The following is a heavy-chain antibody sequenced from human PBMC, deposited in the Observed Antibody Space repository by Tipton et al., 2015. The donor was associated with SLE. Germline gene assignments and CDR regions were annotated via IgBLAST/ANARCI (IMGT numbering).Heavy chain of an antibody. Sequence: SLRLSCAASGFTFSSYGMHWVRQAPGKGLEWVAVISYDGSNKYYADSVKGRFTISRDNSKNTLYLQMNSLRAEDTAVYYCARRFDFWSGYHDYYYYYMDVWGKGTTVTVSS. D-gene: IGHD3-3*01. V-gene: IGHV3-30*03. CDR1: GFTFSSYG. CDR2: ISYDGSNK. CDR3: ARRFDFWSGYHDYYYYYMDV. J-gene: IGHJ6*03.